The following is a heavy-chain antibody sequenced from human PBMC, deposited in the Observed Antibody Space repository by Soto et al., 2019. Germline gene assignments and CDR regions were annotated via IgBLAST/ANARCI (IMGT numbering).Heavy chain of an antibody. J-gene: IGHJ6*02. CDR1: GFTFSSYA. CDR2: ISGSGGST. V-gene: IGHV3-23*01. D-gene: IGHD1-26*01. CDR3: AKGQSATNSGSYPKRYYYYGMDV. Sequence: GGSLRLSCAASGFTFSSYAMSWVRQAPGKGLEWVSAISGSGGSTYYADSVKGRFTISRGNSKNRLYLQMNSLRAEDTAVYYCAKGQSATNSGSYPKRYYYYGMDVWGQGTTVTVSS.